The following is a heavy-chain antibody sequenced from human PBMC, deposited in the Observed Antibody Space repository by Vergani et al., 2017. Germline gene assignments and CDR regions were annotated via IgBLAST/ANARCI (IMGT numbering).Heavy chain of an antibody. CDR2: IAPSDSYT. V-gene: IGHV5-10-1*03. CDR1: GYSFTSYW. CDR3: ARGEVHYYDSKCVDAFDI. Sequence: EVQLVQSGAEVKKPGESLRISCKGSGYSFTSYWISWVRQMPGKGLEWMGRIAPSDSYTNYSPSFQGNVTISADKSISTAYLQWSSLKASDTAMYYCARGEVHYYDSKCVDAFDIWGQGTMVTVSS. J-gene: IGHJ3*02. D-gene: IGHD3-22*01.